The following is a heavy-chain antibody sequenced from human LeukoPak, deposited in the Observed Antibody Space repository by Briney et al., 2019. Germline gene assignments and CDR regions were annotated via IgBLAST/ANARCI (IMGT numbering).Heavy chain of an antibody. Sequence: GGSLRLSCAASGFRFDDYTMHSVRQGPGKGLEWVSLISAYDGSPNYADSVTGRLTISRDNSKNSLYLQMDSLRTEDTALYYCAKDLAYHYDRSGYNYGGRDYDYGMHVWGQGTTVTVSS. CDR2: ISAYDGSP. V-gene: IGHV3-43*02. CDR1: GFRFDDYT. J-gene: IGHJ6*02. CDR3: AKDLAYHYDRSGYNYGGRDYDYGMHV. D-gene: IGHD3-22*01.